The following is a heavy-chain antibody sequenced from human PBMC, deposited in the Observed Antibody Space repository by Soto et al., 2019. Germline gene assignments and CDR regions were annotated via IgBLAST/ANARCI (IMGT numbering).Heavy chain of an antibody. CDR3: ARVKWSVVMRVAWFDP. CDR1: GGSFSGYY. J-gene: IGHJ5*02. V-gene: IGHV4-34*01. Sequence: QVQLQQWGAGLLKPSETLSLTCAVFGGSFSGYYWSWIRQPPGKGLEWIGEINHSGSTNYNPSLKSRVTTSVDTSKNQSSLKLGSVTAADTAVYYCARVKWSVVMRVAWFDPWGQGTLVTVSS. D-gene: IGHD3-22*01. CDR2: INHSGST.